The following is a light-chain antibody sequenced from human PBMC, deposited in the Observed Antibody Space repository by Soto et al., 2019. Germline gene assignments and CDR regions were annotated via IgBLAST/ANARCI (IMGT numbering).Light chain of an antibody. CDR1: QSVSSSY. CDR2: GAS. Sequence: EIVLTQSPGTLSLSPGERATLSCRASQSVSSSYLAWYQQKTGQAPRLLIYGASSRATGIPDRFSVSASGTDFTLIISRVEPEDFAVYCCQHYGTSALFGPGTKVDIK. V-gene: IGKV3-20*01. CDR3: QHYGTSAL. J-gene: IGKJ3*01.